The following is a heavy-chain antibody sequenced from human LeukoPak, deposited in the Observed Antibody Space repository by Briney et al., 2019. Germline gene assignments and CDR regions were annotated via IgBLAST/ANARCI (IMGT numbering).Heavy chain of an antibody. J-gene: IGHJ4*02. Sequence: GGSLRLSCAASGLTFSSYAMSWVRQAPGKGLEWVSAISGSGGSTYYADSVKGRFTISRDNSKNTLYLQMNSLRAEDTAVYYCAKYPSHCSGGSCYPIEWYFDYWGQGTLVTVSS. CDR2: ISGSGGST. CDR3: AKYPSHCSGGSCYPIEWYFDY. V-gene: IGHV3-23*01. CDR1: GLTFSSYA. D-gene: IGHD2-15*01.